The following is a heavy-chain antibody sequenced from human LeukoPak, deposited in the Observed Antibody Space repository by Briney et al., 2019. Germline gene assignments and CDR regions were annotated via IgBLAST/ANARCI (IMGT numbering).Heavy chain of an antibody. Sequence: SETLSLTCAVYGGSFSGYYWSWIRQPPGKGLEWIGEINHSGSTNYNPSLKSRVTISVDTSKNQFSLKLSSVTAADTAVYYCARTSSFWGSYSHFDYWGQGTLVTVSS. V-gene: IGHV4-34*01. CDR1: GGSFSGYY. CDR2: INHSGST. CDR3: ARTSSFWGSYSHFDY. D-gene: IGHD1-26*01. J-gene: IGHJ4*02.